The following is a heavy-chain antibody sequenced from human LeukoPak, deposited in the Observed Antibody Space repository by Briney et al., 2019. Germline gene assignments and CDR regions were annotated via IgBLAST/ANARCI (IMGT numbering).Heavy chain of an antibody. CDR3: ARVLLRRGLAWIQLWSTYGYMDV. CDR2: IKQDGSEK. CDR1: GFTFSSYW. V-gene: IGHV3-7*01. Sequence: GGSLRLSCAASGFTFSSYWMSWVRQAPGKGLEWVANIKQDGSEKYYVDSVKGRFTISRDNAKNSLYLQMNSLRAEDTAVYYCARVLLRRGLAWIQLWSTYGYMDVWGKGTTVTVSS. J-gene: IGHJ6*03. D-gene: IGHD5-18*01.